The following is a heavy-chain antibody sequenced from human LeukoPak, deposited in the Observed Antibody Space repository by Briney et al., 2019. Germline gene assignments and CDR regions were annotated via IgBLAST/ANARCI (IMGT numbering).Heavy chain of an antibody. Sequence: GGSLRLSCAASGFTVNSNYMTWVRQAPGKGLEWVSLIFSGGSTYYADSVKGRFTISRDNSNNTVSLQMNTLRADDTAVYYCARGRYGDLDYWGQGTLVTVSS. CDR2: IFSGGST. J-gene: IGHJ4*02. CDR3: ARGRYGDLDY. V-gene: IGHV3-53*01. CDR1: GFTVNSNY. D-gene: IGHD4-17*01.